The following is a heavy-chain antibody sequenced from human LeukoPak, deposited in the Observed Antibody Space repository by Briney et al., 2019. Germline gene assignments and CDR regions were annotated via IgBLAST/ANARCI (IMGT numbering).Heavy chain of an antibody. CDR2: ISGSGGST. CDR1: EFTFSSYA. J-gene: IGHJ4*02. Sequence: HGGSLRLSCAASEFTFSSYAMNWVRQAPGKGLEWVSGISGSGGSTYYADSVKGRFTISRDNAKNSLYLQMNTLRVEDTAVYYCGRGGRGDYWGQGTLVTVSS. CDR3: GRGGRGDY. V-gene: IGHV3-23*01.